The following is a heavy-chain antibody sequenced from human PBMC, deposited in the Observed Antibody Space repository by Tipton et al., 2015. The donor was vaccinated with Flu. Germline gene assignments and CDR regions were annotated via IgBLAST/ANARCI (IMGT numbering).Heavy chain of an antibody. V-gene: IGHV4-31*03. Sequence: GLVKPSETLSLTCTVSGGSISGYYWSWIRHHPGKGLEWIGYIYHSGSTFYNPSLKSRATISIDTSKNQFSLNLSSLTPADTAVYYCARSTTVTADFDHWGQGTLVTVSS. CDR3: ARSTTVTADFDH. CDR2: IYHSGST. CDR1: GGSISGYY. J-gene: IGHJ4*02. D-gene: IGHD4-17*01.